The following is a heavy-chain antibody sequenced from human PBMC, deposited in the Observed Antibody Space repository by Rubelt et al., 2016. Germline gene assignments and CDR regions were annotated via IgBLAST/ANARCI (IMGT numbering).Heavy chain of an antibody. D-gene: IGHD6-6*01. CDR3: AGRYSSSSTYYYYYGMDV. J-gene: IGHJ6*02. V-gene: IGHV3-48*01. CDR2: ISSRSNVV. Sequence: VRQAPGKGLEWVSFISSRSNVVYYADSVKGRFTISRDSAKNSLYLQMNSLRGEDTAVYYCAGRYSSSSTYYYYYGMDVWGQGTTVTVSS.